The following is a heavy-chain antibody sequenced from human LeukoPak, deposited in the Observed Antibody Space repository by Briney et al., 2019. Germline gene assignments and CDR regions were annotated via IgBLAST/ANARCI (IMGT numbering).Heavy chain of an antibody. CDR1: GGSISSGTYY. CDR2: IFYSGST. V-gene: IGHV4-39*01. Sequence: SETLPLTCTVSGGSISSGTYYWGWIRQPPGKGLEWIGSIFYSGSTYYNPSLKSRVTISVDTSNNQFSLELTSVTSADTAVYYCARRLYSPASFDIWGQGTMVTVSS. D-gene: IGHD5-12*01. J-gene: IGHJ3*02. CDR3: ARRLYSPASFDI.